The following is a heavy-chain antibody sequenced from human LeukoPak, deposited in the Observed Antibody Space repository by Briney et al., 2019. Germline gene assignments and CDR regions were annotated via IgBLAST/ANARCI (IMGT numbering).Heavy chain of an antibody. Sequence: GGSLRLSCAASGFTFSSYSMNWVRQAPGKGLEWVSSISSSSSYIYYADSVKGRFTISRDNAKNSLYLQMNSLRAEDTAVYYCARARRAPELYFDYRGQGTLVTVSS. D-gene: IGHD3-10*01. CDR2: ISSSSSYI. CDR1: GFTFSSYS. V-gene: IGHV3-21*01. CDR3: ARARRAPELYFDY. J-gene: IGHJ4*02.